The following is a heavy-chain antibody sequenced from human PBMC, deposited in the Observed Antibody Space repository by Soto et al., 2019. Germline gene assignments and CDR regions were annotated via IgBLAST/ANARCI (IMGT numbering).Heavy chain of an antibody. CDR2: IYHSGST. CDR1: GGSISSSNW. J-gene: IGHJ6*02. D-gene: IGHD2-15*01. CDR3: ARTHSGYCSGGSCLHYYYYYGMDV. V-gene: IGHV4-4*02. Sequence: TSETLSLTCAVSGGSISSSNWWSWVRQPPGKGLEWIGEIYHSGSTNYNPSLKSRVTISVDKSKNQFSLKLSSVTAADTAVYYCARTHSGYCSGGSCLHYYYYYGMDVWGQGTTVTVSS.